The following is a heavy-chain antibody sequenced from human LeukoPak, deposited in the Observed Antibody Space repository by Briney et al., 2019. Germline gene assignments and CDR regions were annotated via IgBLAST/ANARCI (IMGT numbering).Heavy chain of an antibody. J-gene: IGHJ4*02. CDR2: INRSGNTNGGST. CDR1: GGSFSGYY. D-gene: IGHD3-3*01. V-gene: IGHV4-34*01. Sequence: SETLSLTCAVYGGSFSGYYWIWIRQPPGKGLGWIGEINRSGNTNGGSTNYNPSLKSRVTMSVDTSKNQFSLKLSSVTAADTAVYYCARAGGNDFWSGYYFDYWGQGTLVTVSS. CDR3: ARAGGNDFWSGYYFDY.